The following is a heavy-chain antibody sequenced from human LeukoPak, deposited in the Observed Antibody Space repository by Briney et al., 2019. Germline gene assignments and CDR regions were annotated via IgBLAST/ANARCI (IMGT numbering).Heavy chain of an antibody. CDR2: IKSEIDGGAT. CDR1: GFTFSYTW. CDR3: ARVSRDHDYGDY. J-gene: IGHJ4*02. V-gene: IGHV3-15*07. Sequence: GGSLRLSCAASGFTFSYTWMNWVRQAPGKGLEWVGRIKSEIDGGATDYAAPVQGRFTISRDNSKNTLYLQMNSLRAEDTAVYYCARVSRDHDYGDYWGQGTLVTVSS.